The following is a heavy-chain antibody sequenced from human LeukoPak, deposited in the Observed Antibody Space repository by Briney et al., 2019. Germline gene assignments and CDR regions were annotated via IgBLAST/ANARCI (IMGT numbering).Heavy chain of an antibody. CDR2: IYTSGST. Sequence: SETLSLTCTVSGGSISSYYWSWIRQPAGKGLEWIGRIYTSGSTNYNPSLKSRVTMSVDTSKNQFSLKLSSVTAADTAVYYCARSILTGDRARYNYYGMDVWGQGTTVTVSS. CDR1: GGSISSYY. CDR3: ARSILTGDRARYNYYGMDV. D-gene: IGHD7-27*01. V-gene: IGHV4-4*07. J-gene: IGHJ6*02.